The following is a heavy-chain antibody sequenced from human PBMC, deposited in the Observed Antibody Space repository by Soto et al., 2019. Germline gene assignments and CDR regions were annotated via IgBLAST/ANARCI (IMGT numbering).Heavy chain of an antibody. CDR2: IYYSGST. CDR1: GGSISSGDYY. D-gene: IGHD3-22*01. J-gene: IGHJ4*02. V-gene: IGHV4-30-4*01. CDR3: ARDRNYYDSSGFYQSY. Sequence: SETLSLTCTVSGGSISSGDYYWSWIRQPPGKGLEWIGYIYYSGSTYYNPSLKSRVTISVDTPKNQFSLKLSSVTAADTAVYYCARDRNYYDSSGFYQSYWGQGTLVTVSS.